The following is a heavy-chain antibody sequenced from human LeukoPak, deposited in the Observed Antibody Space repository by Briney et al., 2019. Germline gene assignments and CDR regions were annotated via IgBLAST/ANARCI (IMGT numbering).Heavy chain of an antibody. J-gene: IGHJ4*02. CDR2: IYYGGST. CDR1: GGSISSYY. CDR3: ARGLSSGWSSPNFDF. V-gene: IGHV4-59*01. D-gene: IGHD6-19*01. Sequence: PSETLSLTCTASGGSISSYYWSWLRQPPGKGLEWIGYIYYGGSTNYNPSLKSRVTIAVDTSKNKFSLKLSSLTAADRAVYYCARGLSSGWSSPNFDFWGQGTLVTVSS.